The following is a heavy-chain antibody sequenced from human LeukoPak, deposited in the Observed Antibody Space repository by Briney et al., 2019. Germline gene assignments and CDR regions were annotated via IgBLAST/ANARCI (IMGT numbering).Heavy chain of an antibody. Sequence: ASVKVSCKASGYSFTSYGIHWVRQAPGQGLEWMGWINRNTGNPTYAQGFTGRFVFSLDTSVSTAYLQISSLKAEDTAVYYCARGYYYGSGRDWFDPWGQGTLVTVSS. V-gene: IGHV7-4-1*02. CDR1: GYSFTSYG. CDR2: INRNTGNP. CDR3: ARGYYYGSGRDWFDP. D-gene: IGHD3-10*01. J-gene: IGHJ5*02.